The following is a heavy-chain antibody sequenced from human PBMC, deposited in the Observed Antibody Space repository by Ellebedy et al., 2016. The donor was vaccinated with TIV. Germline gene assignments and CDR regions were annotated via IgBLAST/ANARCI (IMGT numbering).Heavy chain of an antibody. J-gene: IGHJ4*02. CDR1: GFTFSRYV. CDR2: ISGTALST. CDR3: AKDLAVTPPANGYLDF. Sequence: GESLKISCAASGFTFSRYVMTWVRQAPGKGLEWVSSISGTALSTYYADSVKGRFTVSRDNSKNILFLQMDSLPADDTAVYYCAKDLAVTPPANGYLDFWGQGTLVSVSS. V-gene: IGHV3-23*01. D-gene: IGHD2-2*01.